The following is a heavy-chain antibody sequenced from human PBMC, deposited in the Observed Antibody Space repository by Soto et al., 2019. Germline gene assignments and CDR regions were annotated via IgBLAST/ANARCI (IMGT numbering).Heavy chain of an antibody. J-gene: IGHJ4*02. Sequence: ASVKVSCKASGYTFTSYAMHWVRQAPGQRLEWMGWINAGNGNTKYSQKFQGRVTITRDTSASTAYMELSSLRSEDTAVYYCAIDRNYGQDFDYWGQGTLGTGS. D-gene: IGHD1-7*01. CDR1: GYTFTSYA. V-gene: IGHV1-3*01. CDR3: AIDRNYGQDFDY. CDR2: INAGNGNT.